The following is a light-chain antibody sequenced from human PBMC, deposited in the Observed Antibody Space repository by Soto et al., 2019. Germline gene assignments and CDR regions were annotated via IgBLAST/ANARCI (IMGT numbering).Light chain of an antibody. CDR2: LGS. J-gene: IGKJ1*01. CDR3: MQALQTPPWT. CDR1: QSLLHSNGYNY. V-gene: IGKV2-28*01. Sequence: DIVMTQSPLSLPVTPGEPASISCRSSQSLLHSNGYNYLDWYLQKPGQSPQLLIYLGSNRASGVPDRFRGSGAGTNFTLKIRRVEAEDVGVYYCMQALQTPPWTFGQGTKVEIK.